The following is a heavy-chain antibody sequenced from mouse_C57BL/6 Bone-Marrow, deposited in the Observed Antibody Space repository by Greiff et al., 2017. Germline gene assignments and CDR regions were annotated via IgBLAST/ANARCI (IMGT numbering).Heavy chain of an antibody. Sequence: QVQLQQSGAELARPGASVKLSCKASGYTFPSYGISWVKQRTGQGLEWIGEIYPRSGNTYYNEKFKGKATLTADKSSSTAYMELRSLTSEDSAVYFCARFFYYGSTIDYWGQGTTLTVSS. D-gene: IGHD1-1*01. CDR2: IYPRSGNT. V-gene: IGHV1-81*01. CDR1: GYTFPSYG. J-gene: IGHJ2*01. CDR3: ARFFYYGSTIDY.